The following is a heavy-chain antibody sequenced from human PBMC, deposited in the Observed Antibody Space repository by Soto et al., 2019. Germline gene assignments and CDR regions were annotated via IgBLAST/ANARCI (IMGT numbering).Heavy chain of an antibody. CDR2: ISAYNGNT. J-gene: IGHJ5*02. CDR1: GYTFTSYG. Sequence: ASVKVSCKASGYTFTSYGISWVRQAPGQGLEWMGWISAYNGNTNYAQKLQGRVTMTTDTSTSTAYMELRSLRSDDTAVYYCARDRAPYYDILTGFDSPAPPNWFDPWGQGTLVTVSS. CDR3: ARDRAPYYDILTGFDSPAPPNWFDP. V-gene: IGHV1-18*01. D-gene: IGHD3-9*01.